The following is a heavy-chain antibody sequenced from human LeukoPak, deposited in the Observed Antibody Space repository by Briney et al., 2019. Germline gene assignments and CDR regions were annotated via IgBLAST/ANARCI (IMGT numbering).Heavy chain of an antibody. J-gene: IGHJ4*02. CDR1: GYXFTVYY. CDR3: AILSGSYWDY. V-gene: IGHV1-46*01. Sequence: GASVKVSCKASGYXFTVYYIHWVRHAPGQGVGWMGIINASDGSTSYAQKFQGRVTMTRDTSTSTVYMELSSLRSEDTAVYYCAILSGSYWDYWGQGTLVTVSS. CDR2: INASDGST. D-gene: IGHD1-26*01.